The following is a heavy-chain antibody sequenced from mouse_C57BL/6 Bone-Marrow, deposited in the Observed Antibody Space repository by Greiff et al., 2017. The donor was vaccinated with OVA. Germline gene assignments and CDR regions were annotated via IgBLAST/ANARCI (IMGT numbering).Heavy chain of an antibody. CDR1: GFSLTSYG. J-gene: IGHJ4*01. V-gene: IGHV2-5*01. Sequence: QVQLQQSGPGLVQPSQSLSITCTVSGFSLTSYGVHWVRQSPGKGLEWLGVIWRGGSTDYNAAFMSRLSITKDNSKSQVFFKMNSLQADDTAIYYCAKTYDYDWYAMDYWGQGTSVTVSS. CDR2: IWRGGST. D-gene: IGHD2-4*01. CDR3: AKTYDYDWYAMDY.